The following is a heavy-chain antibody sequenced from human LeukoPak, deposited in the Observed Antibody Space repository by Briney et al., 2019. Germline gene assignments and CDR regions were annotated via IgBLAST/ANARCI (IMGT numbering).Heavy chain of an antibody. CDR3: ARSWSGRFGELHY. CDR1: GYTFISYV. Sequence: ASVKVSCKASGYTFISYVMTWVRQAPGQGLEWMGWISAYNGNTNYAQKLQGRVTMTTDTSTSTAYMELRSLRSDDTAVYYCARSWSGRFGELHYWGQGTLVTVSS. CDR2: ISAYNGNT. V-gene: IGHV1-18*01. D-gene: IGHD3-16*01. J-gene: IGHJ4*02.